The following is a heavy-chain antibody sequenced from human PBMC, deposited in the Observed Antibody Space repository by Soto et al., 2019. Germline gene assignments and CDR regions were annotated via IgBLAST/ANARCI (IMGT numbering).Heavy chain of an antibody. CDR2: ISYDGSNK. CDR1: GFTFSSYG. CDR3: AKVLPPLATNHYFDY. J-gene: IGHJ4*02. D-gene: IGHD5-12*01. Sequence: QVQLVEAGGGVVQPGRSLRLSCAASGFTFSSYGMHWVRQAPGKGLEWVAVISYDGSNKYYVDSVKGRFTISRDNSKNTVYLQMNSLRAEDTALYYCAKVLPPLATNHYFDYWGQGTLVTVSS. V-gene: IGHV3-30*18.